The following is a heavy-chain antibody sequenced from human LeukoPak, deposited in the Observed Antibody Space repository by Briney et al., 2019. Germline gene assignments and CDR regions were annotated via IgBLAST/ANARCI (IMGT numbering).Heavy chain of an antibody. CDR2: ISSSSSYI. J-gene: IGHJ5*02. D-gene: IGHD6-13*01. CDR3: ARGQQQLVLGWFDP. Sequence: GGSLRLSCAASGFTFSSYSMNWVRQAPGKGLEWVSSISSSSSYIYYADSVKGRFTISRDNAKNSLYLQMNSLRAEDTAVYYRARGQQQLVLGWFDPWGQGTLVTVSS. V-gene: IGHV3-21*01. CDR1: GFTFSSYS.